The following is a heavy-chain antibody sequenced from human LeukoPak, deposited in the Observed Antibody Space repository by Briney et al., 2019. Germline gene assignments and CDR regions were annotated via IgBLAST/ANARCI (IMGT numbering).Heavy chain of an antibody. D-gene: IGHD6-13*01. CDR1: GFTFSSYS. J-gene: IGHJ4*02. Sequence: GGSLRLSCAASGFTFSSYSMNWVRQAPGKGLEWVSSISSGSSYTYYADSVKGRFTVSRDNSKNTLYLQMSSLRADDTAVYYCAKGPRQQLVTRFDNWGQGTLVTVSS. CDR3: AKGPRQQLVTRFDN. V-gene: IGHV3-21*04. CDR2: ISSGSSYT.